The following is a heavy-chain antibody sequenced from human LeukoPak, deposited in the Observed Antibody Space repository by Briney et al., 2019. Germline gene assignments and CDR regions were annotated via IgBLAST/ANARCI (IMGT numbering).Heavy chain of an antibody. CDR2: IYYSGST. CDR1: GGSISSYY. J-gene: IGHJ4*02. D-gene: IGHD5-24*01. V-gene: IGHV4-59*01. Sequence: PSETLSLTCTVSGGSISSYYWSWIRQPPGKGLEWIGYIYYSGSTNYNPSLKSRVTISVDTSKNQFSLKLSSVTAADTAVYYCTSSRWLRRSLYFDYWGQGTLVTVSS. CDR3: TSSRWLRRSLYFDY.